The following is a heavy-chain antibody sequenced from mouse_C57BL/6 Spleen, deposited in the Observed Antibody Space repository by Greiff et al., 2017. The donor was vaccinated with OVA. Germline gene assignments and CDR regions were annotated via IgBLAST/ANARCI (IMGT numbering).Heavy chain of an antibody. V-gene: IGHV1-69*01. CDR3: ARRGTTVVATRGVFDY. D-gene: IGHD1-1*01. J-gene: IGHJ2*01. Sequence: QVQLQQSGAELVMPGASVKLSCKASGYTFTSYWMHWVKQRPGQGLEWIGEIDPSDSYTNYNQKFKGKSTLTVDKSSSTAYMQLSSLTSEDSAVYYCARRGTTVVATRGVFDYWGQGTTLTVSS. CDR1: GYTFTSYW. CDR2: IDPSDSYT.